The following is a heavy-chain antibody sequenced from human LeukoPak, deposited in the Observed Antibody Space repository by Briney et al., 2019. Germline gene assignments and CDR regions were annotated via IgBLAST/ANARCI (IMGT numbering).Heavy chain of an antibody. J-gene: IGHJ4*02. V-gene: IGHV1-18*04. CDR3: ARYNEYYYDSSGYVQFDY. CDR2: ISAYNGNT. CDR1: GYTFIGYY. D-gene: IGHD3-22*01. Sequence: ASVKVSCKASGYTFIGYYVHWVRQAPGQGLEWMGWISAYNGNTNYAQKLQGRVTMTTDTSTSTAYMELRSLRSDDTAVYYCARYNEYYYDSSGYVQFDYWGQGTLVTVSS.